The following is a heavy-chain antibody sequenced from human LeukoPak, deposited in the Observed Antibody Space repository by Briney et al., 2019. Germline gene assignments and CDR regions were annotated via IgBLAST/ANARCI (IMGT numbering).Heavy chain of an antibody. J-gene: IGHJ4*02. Sequence: GGSLRLSCAASGFPFSFYSVNWVRQAPGKGLEWISYISRSSNIITYADSVKGRFTISRDNAKNSAYLQMNSLRVEDTAVYFCARARIAAPLLDYWGQGSLVTVSS. CDR2: ISRSSNII. D-gene: IGHD6-13*01. V-gene: IGHV3-48*01. CDR3: ARARIAAPLLDY. CDR1: GFPFSFYS.